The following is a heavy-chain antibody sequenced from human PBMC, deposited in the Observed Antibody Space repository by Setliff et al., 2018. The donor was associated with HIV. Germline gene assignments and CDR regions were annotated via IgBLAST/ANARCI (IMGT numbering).Heavy chain of an antibody. J-gene: IGHJ6*02. CDR2: IIPIFGSI. Sequence: SVKVSCKASGGTSSNYAISWVRQAPGQGLEWMGGIIPIFGSINYAQKFQGRVTITTDESTSTAYMELSSLRSEDTAVYYCARVPNQELYFYGMDVWGQGTTVTVSS. CDR3: ARVPNQELYFYGMDV. V-gene: IGHV1-69*05. D-gene: IGHD1-7*01. CDR1: GGTSSNYA.